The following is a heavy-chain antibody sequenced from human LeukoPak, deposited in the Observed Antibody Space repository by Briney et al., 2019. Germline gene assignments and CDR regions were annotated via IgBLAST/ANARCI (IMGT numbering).Heavy chain of an antibody. V-gene: IGHV1-2*02. Sequence: DSVKVSCKASGYTFTDYYMHWVRQAPGQGLEWMGWINPNSGGTNYARKFQGRVTMTRDTSISTAYIELSRLTSDDTAVYYCARAPGYGSSSILHYSDYWGQGTLVTVSS. CDR3: ARAPGYGSSSILHYSDY. D-gene: IGHD6-6*01. CDR1: GYTFTDYY. J-gene: IGHJ4*02. CDR2: INPNSGGT.